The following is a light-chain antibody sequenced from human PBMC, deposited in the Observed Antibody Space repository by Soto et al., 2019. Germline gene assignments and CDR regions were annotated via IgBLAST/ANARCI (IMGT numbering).Light chain of an antibody. CDR1: IGSSY. CDR3: GTWDNNLSAGV. CDR2: ESN. Sequence: QSVLTQPPSVSAAPGQKVTISCSGIGSSYISWYQQLPGTAPKLLVYESNKRPSGIPDRFSGSKSGTSATLGITGLQTGHEADYYCGTWDNNLSAGVFGGGTKLTVL. J-gene: IGLJ2*01. V-gene: IGLV1-51*02.